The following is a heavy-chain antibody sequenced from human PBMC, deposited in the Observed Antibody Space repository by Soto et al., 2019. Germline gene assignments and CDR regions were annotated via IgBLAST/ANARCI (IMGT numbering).Heavy chain of an antibody. V-gene: IGHV3-23*01. J-gene: IGHJ4*02. CDR1: GFTFSSYA. Sequence: EVQLLESGGGLVQPGGSLRLSCAASGFTFSSYAMSWVRQAPWKGLEWVSAISGIGGSTYYADSVKGRFTISRDNSKNTLYLQRNSLSGEDTAVYYCAKRAPPGYSSSWYVDYWGQGTLVTVSS. CDR3: AKRAPPGYSSSWYVDY. D-gene: IGHD6-13*01. CDR2: ISGIGGST.